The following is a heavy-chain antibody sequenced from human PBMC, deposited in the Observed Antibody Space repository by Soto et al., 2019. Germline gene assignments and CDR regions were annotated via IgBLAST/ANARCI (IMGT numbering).Heavy chain of an antibody. Sequence: GGSLRLSCAASGFTFDDYAMHWVRQAPGKGLEWVSGISWNSGSIGYADSVKGRFTISRDNAKNSLYLQMNSLRAEDTALYYCAKDPGDYGSGSSHYFDYWGQGTLVTVSS. CDR2: ISWNSGSI. D-gene: IGHD3-10*01. CDR3: AKDPGDYGSGSSHYFDY. V-gene: IGHV3-9*01. J-gene: IGHJ4*02. CDR1: GFTFDDYA.